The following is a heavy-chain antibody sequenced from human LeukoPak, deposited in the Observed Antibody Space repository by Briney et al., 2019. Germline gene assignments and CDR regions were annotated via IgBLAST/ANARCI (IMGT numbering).Heavy chain of an antibody. CDR3: VKGPRPDITVAHTAEK. Sequence: PGGSLILSCAASGFTFINYAMSWVRQVPGRGLEWVSTITGRGDSTYVADSVKGRVTISRDNSKSSLFLQMNSVRAEDTAVYYCVKGPRPDITVAHTAEKWGQGTLVTVSS. V-gene: IGHV3-23*01. CDR2: ITGRGDST. CDR1: GFTFINYA. J-gene: IGHJ4*02. D-gene: IGHD6-19*01.